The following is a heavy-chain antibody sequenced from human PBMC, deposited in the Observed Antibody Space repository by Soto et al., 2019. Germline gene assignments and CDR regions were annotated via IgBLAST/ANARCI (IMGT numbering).Heavy chain of an antibody. CDR2: IYYSGST. V-gene: IGHV4-59*01. Sequence: SETLSLTCTVSGGSISSYYWSWIRQPPGKGLEWIGYIYYSGSTNYNPSLKSRVTISVDTSKNQFSLKLSSVTAADTAVYYCARQAVAGMGGDYWGQGTLVTVSS. J-gene: IGHJ4*02. CDR1: GGSISSYY. D-gene: IGHD6-19*01. CDR3: ARQAVAGMGGDY.